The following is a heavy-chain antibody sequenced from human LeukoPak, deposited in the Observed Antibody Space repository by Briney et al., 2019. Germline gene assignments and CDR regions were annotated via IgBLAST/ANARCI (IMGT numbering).Heavy chain of an antibody. J-gene: IGHJ4*02. Sequence: GGSLRLSCAASGFTFSSYSMNWVRQAPGKGLEWVSSISSGSSNIYYADSVKGRFTISRDNAKNSLYLQMNSLRAEDTAVYYCARDAVFGYCSRTTCSFDYWGQGTLVTVSS. CDR2: ISSGSSNI. D-gene: IGHD2-2*03. CDR3: ARDAVFGYCSRTTCSFDY. V-gene: IGHV3-21*01. CDR1: GFTFSSYS.